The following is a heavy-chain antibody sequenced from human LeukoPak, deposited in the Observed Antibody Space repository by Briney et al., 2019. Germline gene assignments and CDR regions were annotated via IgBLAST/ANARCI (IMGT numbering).Heavy chain of an antibody. Sequence: GGSLRLSCAASGFTFSTYGMHWVRQAPGKGLEGVAVISYDGSNKYYADSVKGRFTISRDNSKNTLYLQMNSLRAEDTAVFYCAKDRHDYSNSFGYWGQGTLVTVSS. CDR1: GFTFSTYG. D-gene: IGHD4-11*01. V-gene: IGHV3-30*18. CDR3: AKDRHDYSNSFGY. CDR2: ISYDGSNK. J-gene: IGHJ4*02.